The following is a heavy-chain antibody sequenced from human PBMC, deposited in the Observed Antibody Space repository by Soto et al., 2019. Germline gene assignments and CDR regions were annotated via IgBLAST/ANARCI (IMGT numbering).Heavy chain of an antibody. V-gene: IGHV4-34*01. J-gene: IGHJ4*02. CDR1: GGSFSGFY. CDR2: INHSGST. Sequence: SETLSLTCAVYGGSFSGFYWSWIRQPPGKGLEWIGEINHSGSTSYNPSLKSRVTISLDTSKNQFSLNLTSVTAADTAVYYCARRPYRRRGFWGQGTLLTVSS. CDR3: ARRPYRRRGF. D-gene: IGHD5-18*01.